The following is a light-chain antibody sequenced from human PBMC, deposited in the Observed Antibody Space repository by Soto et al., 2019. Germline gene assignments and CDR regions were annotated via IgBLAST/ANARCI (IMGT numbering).Light chain of an antibody. CDR1: QSISYY. CDR3: QHHNSYSHT. J-gene: IGKJ1*01. V-gene: IGKV1-5*01. CDR2: DAS. Sequence: DIQLTQSPPTLSASVGDRVTITCRASQSISYYLAWYQQMPGKAPKLLIYDASSLQSGVPSRFSGSGSGTEFTLTISSLQPDDFATYYCQHHNSYSHTFGQGTKVEIK.